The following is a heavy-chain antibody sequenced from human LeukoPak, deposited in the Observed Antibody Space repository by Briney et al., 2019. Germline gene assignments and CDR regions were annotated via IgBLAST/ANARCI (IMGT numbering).Heavy chain of an antibody. CDR2: ISYDGSNK. Sequence: GRSLRLSCAASGFTFSSYAMHWVRQAPGKGLEWVAVISYDGSNKYYADSVKGRFTISRDNSKNTLYLQMNSLRAEDTAVYYCARDWAVAGNFDYWGQGTLVTVSS. CDR1: GFTFSSYA. J-gene: IGHJ4*02. D-gene: IGHD6-19*01. CDR3: ARDWAVAGNFDY. V-gene: IGHV3-30-3*01.